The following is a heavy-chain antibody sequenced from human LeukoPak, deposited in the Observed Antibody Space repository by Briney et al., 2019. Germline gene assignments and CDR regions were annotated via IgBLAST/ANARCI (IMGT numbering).Heavy chain of an antibody. CDR1: GFTFSSYS. Sequence: GGSLRLSCAASGFTFSSYSMNWVRQAPGKGLEWVANIRQDGDTKYYVDSVKGRFTISRDNAMNSLYLQMNSLRAEDTATYYCARSLPYGTTWYGRSDFWGQGTLVTVSS. J-gene: IGHJ4*02. CDR3: ARSLPYGTTWYGRSDF. CDR2: IRQDGDTK. V-gene: IGHV3-7*03. D-gene: IGHD6-13*01.